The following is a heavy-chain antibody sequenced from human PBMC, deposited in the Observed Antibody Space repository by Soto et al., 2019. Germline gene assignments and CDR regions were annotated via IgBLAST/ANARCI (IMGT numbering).Heavy chain of an antibody. J-gene: IGHJ5*02. CDR3: ARDPIAAASWFDP. CDR2: ISSSSYI. D-gene: IGHD6-13*01. CDR1: GFTFSSYS. Sequence: GGSLRLSCAASGFTFSSYSMNWVRQAPGKGLEWVSSISSSSYIYYADSVKGRFTISRDNAKNSLYLQMNSLRAEDTAVYYCARDPIAAASWFDPWGQGTLVTVSS. V-gene: IGHV3-21*01.